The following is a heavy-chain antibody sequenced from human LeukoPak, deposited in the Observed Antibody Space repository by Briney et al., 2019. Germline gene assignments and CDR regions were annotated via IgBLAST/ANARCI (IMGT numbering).Heavy chain of an antibody. CDR1: GGTFSSYA. CDR3: ASGNVLTGYHKYFQH. D-gene: IGHD3-9*01. V-gene: IGHV1-69*01. CDR2: IITIFGTA. Sequence: SVKVSCKASGGTFSSYAISWVRQAPGQGLEWMGGIITIFGTANYAQKFQGRVTITADESTSTAYMELSSLRSEDTAVYYCASGNVLTGYHKYFQHWGQGTLVTVSS. J-gene: IGHJ1*01.